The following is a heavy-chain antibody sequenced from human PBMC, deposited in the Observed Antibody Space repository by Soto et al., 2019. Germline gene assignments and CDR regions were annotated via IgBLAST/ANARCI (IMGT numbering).Heavy chain of an antibody. D-gene: IGHD5-12*01. Sequence: PGGSLRLSCAASGFTFSSYSMNWVRQAPGKGLEWVSYIRSSSDTIYYADSVKGRFTISRDNAKNSLSLQLNSLRAEDTAVYYCARDARSGYDFYYYYYYMDVWGKGTTVTVSS. V-gene: IGHV3-48*01. CDR2: IRSSSDTI. CDR3: ARDARSGYDFYYYYYYMDV. J-gene: IGHJ6*03. CDR1: GFTFSSYS.